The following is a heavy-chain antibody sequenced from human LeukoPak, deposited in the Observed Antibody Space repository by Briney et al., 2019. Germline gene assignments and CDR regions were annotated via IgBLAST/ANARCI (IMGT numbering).Heavy chain of an antibody. CDR1: GGSISSYY. J-gene: IGHJ6*02. CDR3: ARSSGSYSDYYYYGMDV. CDR2: IYYSGST. V-gene: IGHV4-59*08. Sequence: PSETLSLTCTVSGGSISSYYWSWIRQPPGKGLEWIGYIYYSGSTNYNPSLKSRVTISVDTSKNQFSLKLSSMTAADTAVYYCARSSGSYSDYYYYGMDVWGQGTTVTVSS. D-gene: IGHD1-26*01.